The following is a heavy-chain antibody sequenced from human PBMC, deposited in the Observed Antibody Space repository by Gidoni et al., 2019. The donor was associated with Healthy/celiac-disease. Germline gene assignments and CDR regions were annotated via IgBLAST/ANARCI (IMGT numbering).Heavy chain of an antibody. CDR3: SRDAPDGYNYC. Sequence: QVQLVQSGAEVKKPGYSVKVCCKPSGGTFSSYAIRWVRQAPGQGLEWMGGIIPLFGTAHYAQKFQVRVTITADESTSTAYIVLSSLRSEDTAVYYCSRDAPDGYNYCWGHGTLVTVSS. CDR1: GGTFSSYA. J-gene: IGHJ4*01. CDR2: IIPLFGTA. V-gene: IGHV1-69*01. D-gene: IGHD5-12*01.